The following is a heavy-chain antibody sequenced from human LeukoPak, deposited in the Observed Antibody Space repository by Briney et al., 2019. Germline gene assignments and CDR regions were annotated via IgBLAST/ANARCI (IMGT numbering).Heavy chain of an antibody. CDR1: GGTFSSYA. CDR2: IIPIFGTA. D-gene: IGHD5-24*01. J-gene: IGHJ4*02. Sequence: SVKVSCKASGGTFSSYAISWVRQAPGQGLEGMGRIIPIFGTANYAQKFQGRVTITTDESTSTAYMELSSLRSEDTAVYYCARASRWLPYYFDYWGQGTLVTVSS. V-gene: IGHV1-69*05. CDR3: ARASRWLPYYFDY.